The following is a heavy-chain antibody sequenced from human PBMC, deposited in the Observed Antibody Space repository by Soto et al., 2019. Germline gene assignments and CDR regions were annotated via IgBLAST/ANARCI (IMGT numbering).Heavy chain of an antibody. D-gene: IGHD3-10*01. V-gene: IGHV4-39*01. CDR1: GGSISGSTYY. Sequence: QLQLQESGPGLVKPSETLSLTCTVSGGSISGSTYYWGWIRQPPGKGLEYIGSTYYSGRTYYNPSLKSRVTVSVDTSKNQCSLNLNSVTAADTAVYYCARHGSGSQSPIAHWGQGPLVTVSS. J-gene: IGHJ4*02. CDR3: ARHGSGSQSPIAH. CDR2: TYYSGRT.